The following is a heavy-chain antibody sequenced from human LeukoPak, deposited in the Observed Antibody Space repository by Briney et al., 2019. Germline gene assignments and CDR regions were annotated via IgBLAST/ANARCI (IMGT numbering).Heavy chain of an antibody. J-gene: IGHJ6*03. V-gene: IGHV1-18*01. CDR3: ARDQDYYYYIDV. CDR1: GYTFTSYG. CDR2: ISAYNGNT. Sequence: ASVTVSCTASGYTFTSYGISWVRQAPGQGLEWMGWISAYNGNTNYAQKLQGRFTMTTDTSTSTAYMWLRSLRSDDTAVYYCARDQDYYYYIDVWGKGTTVTVSS.